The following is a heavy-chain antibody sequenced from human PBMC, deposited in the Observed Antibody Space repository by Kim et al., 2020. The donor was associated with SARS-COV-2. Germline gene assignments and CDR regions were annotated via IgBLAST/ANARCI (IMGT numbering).Heavy chain of an antibody. CDR3: ARLHLDYGASPDYFDS. CDR1: GDSISSDIYS. CDR2: IYYNGST. D-gene: IGHD4-17*01. J-gene: IGHJ4*02. V-gene: IGHV4-39*07. Sequence: SETLSLICTVSGDSISSDIYSWGWVRQPPGKGLQWIGTIYYNGSTYYNPSLKSRVTISVDTSKNQFSLKLSFVTAADTAMYFCARLHLDYGASPDYFDSWGQGTLVTVSS.